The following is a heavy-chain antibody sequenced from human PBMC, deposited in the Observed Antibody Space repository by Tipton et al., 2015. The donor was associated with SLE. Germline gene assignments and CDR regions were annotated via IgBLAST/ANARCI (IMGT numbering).Heavy chain of an antibody. D-gene: IGHD6-19*01. J-gene: IGHJ4*02. CDR2: LYSGGST. V-gene: IGHV3-53*05. CDR1: GFTVSSKY. CDR3: AKGPVLDY. Sequence: SLRLSCAASGFTVSSKYMNWIRQAPGKGLEWVSVLYSGGSTYYADSVKGRFTISRDNSKNTLYLQMNSLRAEDTAVYYCAKGPVLDYWGQGTLVTVSS.